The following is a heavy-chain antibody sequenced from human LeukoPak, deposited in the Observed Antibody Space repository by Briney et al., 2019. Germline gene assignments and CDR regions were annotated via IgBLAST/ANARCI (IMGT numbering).Heavy chain of an antibody. CDR2: IIPIFGTA. V-gene: IGHV1-69*01. CDR3: ARVQWLVDAFDI. D-gene: IGHD6-19*01. CDR1: GGTFSSYG. Sequence: ASVKVSCKASGGTFSSYGISWVRQAPGQGLEWMGGIIPIFGTANYAQKFQGRVTITADESTSTAYMELSSLRSEDTAVYYCARVQWLVDAFDIWGQGTMVTVSS. J-gene: IGHJ3*02.